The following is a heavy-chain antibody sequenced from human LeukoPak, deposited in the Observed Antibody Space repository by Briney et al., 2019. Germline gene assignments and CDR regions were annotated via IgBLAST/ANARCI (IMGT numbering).Heavy chain of an antibody. D-gene: IGHD3-3*01. CDR1: GYSISSGYY. Sequence: PSETLSLTCAVSGYSISSGYYWSWIRQPAGKGLEWIGRIYTSGSTNYNPSLKSRVTMSVDTSKNQFSLRLSSVTAADTAVYYCARDEWAFDIWGQGTMVTVSS. J-gene: IGHJ3*02. CDR3: ARDEWAFDI. CDR2: IYTSGST. V-gene: IGHV4-4*07.